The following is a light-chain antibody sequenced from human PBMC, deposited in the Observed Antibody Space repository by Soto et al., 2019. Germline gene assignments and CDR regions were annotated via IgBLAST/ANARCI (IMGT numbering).Light chain of an antibody. CDR1: QGISGW. CDR2: KAS. Sequence: DIEMTQSPSTLSASVGDRVTITCRASQGISGWLAWYQQKPGKAPKLLIYKASTLETGAPSRFSGSGSGTEFTLTISSLQPDDFATYYCQQYDSYSRTFGQGTKVESK. J-gene: IGKJ1*01. V-gene: IGKV1-5*03. CDR3: QQYDSYSRT.